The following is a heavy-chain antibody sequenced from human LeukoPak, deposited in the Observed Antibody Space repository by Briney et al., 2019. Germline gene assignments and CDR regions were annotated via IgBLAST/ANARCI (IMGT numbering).Heavy chain of an antibody. V-gene: IGHV1-18*01. D-gene: IGHD3-10*01. J-gene: IGHJ5*02. CDR1: GYTFTSYG. CDR3: ARHVYNDEYFNGGFDP. CDR2: ISAYNGNT. Sequence: ASVKVSCKASGYTFTSYGISWVRQAPGQGLEWMGWISAYNGNTNYAQKLQGRVTMTTDTSTSTAYMELRSLRSDDTAVYYCARHVYNDEYFNGGFDPWGQGTLVTVSS.